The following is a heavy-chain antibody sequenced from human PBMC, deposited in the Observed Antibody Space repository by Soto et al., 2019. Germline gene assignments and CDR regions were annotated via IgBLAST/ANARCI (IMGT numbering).Heavy chain of an antibody. V-gene: IGHV1-2*02. CDR3: AREGRRRVAAAFRRWFDP. J-gene: IGHJ5*02. CDR2: INPNRGGT. D-gene: IGHD6-13*01. Sequence: QVQLVQSGAEVKKPGASVKVSCKASGYTFTGYYMHWVRQAPGQGLEWMGWINPNRGGTNYAQKLQGRGTKTRDTAISTADRELSRLRSDDTAVYYGAREGRRRVAAAFRRWFDPWGQGTLVTVSS. CDR1: GYTFTGYY.